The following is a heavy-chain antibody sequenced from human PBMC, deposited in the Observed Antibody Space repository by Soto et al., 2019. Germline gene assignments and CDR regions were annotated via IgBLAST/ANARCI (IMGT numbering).Heavy chain of an antibody. CDR1: GGSISSGGYS. CDR3: AREPDR. J-gene: IGHJ5*02. CDR2: IYHSGST. V-gene: IGHV4-30-2*01. Sequence: QLQLQESGSGLVKPSQTLSLTCAVSGGSISSGGYSWSWIRQPPGKGLEWIGYIYHSGSTDSKPSLTGRGTISVDWSKHQLSLQLSSVTAADTAVYYWAREPDRWGQGTLVTVAS.